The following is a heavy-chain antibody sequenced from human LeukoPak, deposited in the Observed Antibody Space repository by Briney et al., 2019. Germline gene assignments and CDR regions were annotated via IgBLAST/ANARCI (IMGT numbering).Heavy chain of an antibody. CDR3: ERDLNWGAGALDI. CDR2: INVSPAYI. J-gene: IGHJ3*02. Sequence: PGESLRLSCAASGFAFSSYSMSWFRQAPGKGLEWVSSINVSPAYISYADSVKGRFTISRDNAKNSLYLQMNSLRAEDTAVYFCERDLNWGAGALDIWGQGTMVTVSS. V-gene: IGHV3-21*01. CDR1: GFAFSSYS. D-gene: IGHD7-27*01.